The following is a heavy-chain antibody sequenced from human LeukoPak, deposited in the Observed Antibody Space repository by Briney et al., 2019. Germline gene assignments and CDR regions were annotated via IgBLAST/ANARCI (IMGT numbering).Heavy chain of an antibody. J-gene: IGHJ4*02. Sequence: GGSLRLSCAASGFTFGGYSLSWVRQAPGKGLEWVSIISSGSRTIYYADSVKGRFTISRDNAKNSLYLQMNSLRAEDTAVYYCARDSGGYFDRNHFGYWGQGTLVTVSS. CDR1: GFTFGGYS. CDR2: ISSGSRTI. V-gene: IGHV3-21*01. D-gene: IGHD3-9*01. CDR3: ARDSGGYFDRNHFGY.